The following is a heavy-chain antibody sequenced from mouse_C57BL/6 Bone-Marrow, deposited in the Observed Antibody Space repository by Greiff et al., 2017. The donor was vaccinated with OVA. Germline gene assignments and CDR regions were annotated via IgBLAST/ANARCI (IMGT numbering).Heavy chain of an antibody. J-gene: IGHJ4*01. CDR2: IDPSDSYT. D-gene: IGHD3-3*01. Sequence: VQLQQPGAELVMPGASVKLSCKASGYTFTSYWMHWVKQRPGQGLEWLGEIDPSDSYTNSNQQFKGTSTLTVDNSSSTAYMQLSSRTSEDSAVYYCAREGQGAMDYWGQGTSVTVSS. CDR1: GYTFTSYW. CDR3: AREGQGAMDY. V-gene: IGHV1-69*01.